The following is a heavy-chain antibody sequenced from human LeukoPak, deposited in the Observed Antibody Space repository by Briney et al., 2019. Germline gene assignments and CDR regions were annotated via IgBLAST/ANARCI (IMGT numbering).Heavy chain of an antibody. V-gene: IGHV3-48*03. CDR3: ATLTVASSFDY. Sequence: HPGGSLRLSCAASEFAFSVYEMYWVRQAPGKGLEWVSYISSSGGTRYYADSVKGRFTISRGNAKNSLYLQMNSLRAEDTAVYYCATLTVASSFDYWGQGALVTVSS. J-gene: IGHJ4*02. D-gene: IGHD6-19*01. CDR2: ISSSGGTR. CDR1: EFAFSVYE.